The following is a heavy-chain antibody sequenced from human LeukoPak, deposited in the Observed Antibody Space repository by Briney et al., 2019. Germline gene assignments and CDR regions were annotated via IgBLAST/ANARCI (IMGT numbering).Heavy chain of an antibody. CDR2: IYYSGST. J-gene: IGHJ3*02. CDR1: GGSISSSSYY. Sequence: PSETLSLTCTVSGGSISSSSYYWGWIRQPPGKGLEWIGSIYYSGSTYYNPSPKSRVTISVDTSKNQFSLKLSSVTAADTAVYYCARHDSYGGNSGDAFDIWGQGTMVTVSS. V-gene: IGHV4-39*01. D-gene: IGHD4-23*01. CDR3: ARHDSYGGNSGDAFDI.